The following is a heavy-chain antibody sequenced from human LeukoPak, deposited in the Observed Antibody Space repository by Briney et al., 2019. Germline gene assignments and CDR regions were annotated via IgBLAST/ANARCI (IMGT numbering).Heavy chain of an antibody. J-gene: IGHJ4*02. CDR2: IYYSGST. CDR3: ARAFPGEVGIAARQVLDY. Sequence: SETLSLTCTVSGGSISSSNYYWAWIRQPPGKGLEWIGNIYYSGSTYYNPSLKSRLTIFVDTSNNQFSLKLNSVTPKDTAVYYCARAFPGEVGIAARQVLDYWGQGTLVTVSS. CDR1: GGSISSSNYY. D-gene: IGHD6-6*01. V-gene: IGHV4-39*02.